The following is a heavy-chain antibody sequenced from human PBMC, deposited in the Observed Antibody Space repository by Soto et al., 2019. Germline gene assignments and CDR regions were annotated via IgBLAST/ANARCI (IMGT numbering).Heavy chain of an antibody. CDR1: GGSVSSGSYY. CDR3: ARGRYSSSWYREFDY. CDR2: IYYSGST. D-gene: IGHD6-13*01. Sequence: SETLSLTCTVSGGSVSSGSYYWSWIRQPPGKGLEWIGYIYYSGSTNYNPSLKSRVTISVDTSKNQFSLKLSSVTAADTAVYYCARGRYSSSWYREFDYWGRGTLVTVSS. J-gene: IGHJ4*02. V-gene: IGHV4-61*01.